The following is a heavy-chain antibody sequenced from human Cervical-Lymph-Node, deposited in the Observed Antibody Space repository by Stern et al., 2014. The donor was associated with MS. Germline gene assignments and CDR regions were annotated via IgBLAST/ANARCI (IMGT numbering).Heavy chain of an antibody. CDR2: IIPIFDTP. D-gene: IGHD4-17*01. V-gene: IGHV1-69*06. CDR3: VLPSTVTTAAFDV. J-gene: IGHJ3*01. Sequence: VHLVESGAEVKKPGSSVKVSCKASGGTFTSLSINWVRQVPGQSLEWMGGIIPIFDTPNFAQKVQGIVTINADSSTSTVYMALNSLRSDDTAVYYCVLPSTVTTAAFDVWGRGTMVTVSS. CDR1: GGTFTSLS.